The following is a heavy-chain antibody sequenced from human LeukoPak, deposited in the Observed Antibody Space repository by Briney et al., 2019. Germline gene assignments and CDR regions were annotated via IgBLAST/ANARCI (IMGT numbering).Heavy chain of an antibody. CDR3: ARGAYRYDFLFDH. J-gene: IGHJ4*02. CDR1: GYTFTSYG. Sequence: ASVKVSCKAAGYTFTSYGISWVRQAPGQGLEWMGWISAYNGNTDYAQKLQGRVTMTTDTSTSTAYMELRSLRSDDTAMYYCARGAYRYDFLFDHWGQGTLVTVSS. D-gene: IGHD5-18*01. CDR2: ISAYNGNT. V-gene: IGHV1-18*01.